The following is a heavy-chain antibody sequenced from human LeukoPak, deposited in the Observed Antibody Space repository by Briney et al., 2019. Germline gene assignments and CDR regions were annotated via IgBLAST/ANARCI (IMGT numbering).Heavy chain of an antibody. CDR2: ISAYNGNT. CDR3: AGTPNAPGEYSGSYSRWFDP. Sequence: GASVKVSCKASGYTFTSYGISWVRQAPGQGLEWMGWISAYNGNTNYAQKLQGRVTMTTDTSTSTAYMELRSLRSDDTAVYYCAGTPNAPGEYSGSYSRWFDPWGQGTLVTVSS. J-gene: IGHJ5*02. D-gene: IGHD1-26*01. CDR1: GYTFTSYG. V-gene: IGHV1-18*01.